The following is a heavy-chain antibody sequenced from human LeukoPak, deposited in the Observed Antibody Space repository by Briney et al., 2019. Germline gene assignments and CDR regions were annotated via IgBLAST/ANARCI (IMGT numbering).Heavy chain of an antibody. CDR2: INHSGST. J-gene: IGHJ5*02. CDR3: ARGGLLLKQQREYNWFDP. V-gene: IGHV4-34*01. D-gene: IGHD6-13*01. CDR1: GGSFSGYY. Sequence: SETLSLTCAVHGGSFSGYYWSWIRQPPGKGLEWIGEINHSGSTNYNPSLKSRVTISVDTSKNQFSLKLSSVTAADTAVYYCARGGLLLKQQREYNWFDPWGQGTLVTVSS.